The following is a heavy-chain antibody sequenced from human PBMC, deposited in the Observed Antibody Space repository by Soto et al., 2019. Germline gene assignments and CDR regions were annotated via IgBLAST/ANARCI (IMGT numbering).Heavy chain of an antibody. D-gene: IGHD3-22*01. CDR2: IYYSGST. J-gene: IGHJ4*02. CDR3: SAYDSSGYYVYY. Sequence: SETLSLTCTVSGGSISSYYWSWIRQPPGKGLEWIWYIYYSGSTNYNPSLKSRVTISVDTSKNQFSLKLSSVTAADTAVYYCSAYDSSGYYVYYWGQGTLVTVS. CDR1: GGSISSYY. V-gene: IGHV4-59*01.